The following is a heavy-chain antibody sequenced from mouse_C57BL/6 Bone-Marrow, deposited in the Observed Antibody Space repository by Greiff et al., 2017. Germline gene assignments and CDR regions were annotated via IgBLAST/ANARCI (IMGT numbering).Heavy chain of an antibody. J-gene: IGHJ1*03. CDR2: IHPNSGST. D-gene: IGHD1-1*01. Sequence: VQLQQPGAELVKPGASVKLSCKASGYTFTSYWMHWVKQRPGQGLGWIGMIHPNSGSTNYNEKFKSKATLTVDKSSSTAYMQLSSLTSEDSAVYYCASGGITTVVATGYFDVWGTGTTVTVSS. V-gene: IGHV1-64*01. CDR3: ASGGITTVVATGYFDV. CDR1: GYTFTSYW.